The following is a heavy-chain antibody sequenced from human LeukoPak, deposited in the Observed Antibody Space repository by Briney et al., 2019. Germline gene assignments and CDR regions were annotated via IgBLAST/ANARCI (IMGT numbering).Heavy chain of an antibody. D-gene: IGHD6-13*01. CDR1: GGSISSSY. CDR3: ARSVYASSWYIDC. CDR2: IYYSGTT. J-gene: IGHJ4*02. V-gene: IGHV4-59*01. Sequence: SETLSLTCTVSGGSISSSYWSWIRQPPGKGLEWIGYIYYSGTTNYNPSLKSRATISVDTSRTQFSLNLSSVSAAVTAVYYCARSVYASSWYIDCWGQGTLVTVSS.